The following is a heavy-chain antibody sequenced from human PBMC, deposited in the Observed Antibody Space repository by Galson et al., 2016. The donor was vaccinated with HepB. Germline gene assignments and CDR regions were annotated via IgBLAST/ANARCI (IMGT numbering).Heavy chain of an antibody. CDR1: GFTFSSYA. CDR2: ISSNGGST. CDR3: VKDLDF. V-gene: IGHV3-64D*06. Sequence: SLRPSCAASGFTFSSYAMHWVRQAPGKGLEYVSAISSNGGSTYYADSVKGRFTVSRDNSKNTLYLQVSSLRPEDTAVYYCVKDLDFWGQGTLVTVSS. J-gene: IGHJ4*02.